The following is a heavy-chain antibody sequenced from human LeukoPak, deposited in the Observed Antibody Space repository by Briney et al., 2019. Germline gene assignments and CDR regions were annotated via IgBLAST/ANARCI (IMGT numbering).Heavy chain of an antibody. J-gene: IGHJ3*02. D-gene: IGHD3-3*01. V-gene: IGHV3-30*04. CDR2: ISYDASNE. CDR3: ARPALEWFLYDAFGI. Sequence: GGSLRLSCAVSGFTFSRYSMNWVRQAPGKGLEWVALISYDASNEYYVDSVKGRFTVSRDNSKNTLFLQMNSLRAEDTAVYYCARPALEWFLYDAFGIWGQGTMVTVSS. CDR1: GFTFSRYS.